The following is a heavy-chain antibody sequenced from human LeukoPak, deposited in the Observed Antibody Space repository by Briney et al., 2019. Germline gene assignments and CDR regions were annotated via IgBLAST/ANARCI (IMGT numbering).Heavy chain of an antibody. CDR2: IWYDGSNK. J-gene: IGHJ6*03. D-gene: IGHD7-27*01. Sequence: GRSLRLSCAASGFTFSSYGMHWVRQAPGKGLEWVAVIWYDGSNKYYADSVKGRFTISRDNSKNTLYLQMNSLRAEDTAVYYCAKAPTGENNYYYYMDVWGKGTTVTVSS. CDR1: GFTFSSYG. V-gene: IGHV3-33*06. CDR3: AKAPTGENNYYYYMDV.